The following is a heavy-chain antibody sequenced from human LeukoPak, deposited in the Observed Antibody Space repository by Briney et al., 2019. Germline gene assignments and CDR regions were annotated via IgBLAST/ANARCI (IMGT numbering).Heavy chain of an antibody. CDR3: ARWLQFPYYFDY. J-gene: IGHJ4*02. Sequence: PSETLSLPCTVSGGSISSYYWSWIRQLPGKGLEWIGYIYYSGSTNYNPSLKSRVTISVDTSKNQFSLKLSSVTAADTAVYYCARWLQFPYYFDYWGQGTLVTVSS. D-gene: IGHD5-24*01. CDR1: GGSISSYY. V-gene: IGHV4-59*01. CDR2: IYYSGST.